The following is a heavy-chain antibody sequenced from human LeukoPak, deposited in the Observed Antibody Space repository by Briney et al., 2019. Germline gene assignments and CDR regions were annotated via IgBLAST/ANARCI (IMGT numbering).Heavy chain of an antibody. J-gene: IGHJ5*02. V-gene: IGHV4-61*02. CDR2: IYTDGST. CDR3: AGVGNNWFVP. Sequence: SETLSLTCNASGDSIISSTYYWSWIRQPAGKGLEWIGRIYTDGSTSYNPSLKSRVTISLDTSKNHFSLKLSSVTAADTAVYYCAGVGNNWFVPWGQGTLVTVSS. CDR1: GDSIISSTYY. D-gene: IGHD3-10*01.